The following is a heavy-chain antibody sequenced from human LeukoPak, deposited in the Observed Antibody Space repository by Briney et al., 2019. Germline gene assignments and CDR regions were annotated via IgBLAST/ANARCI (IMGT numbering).Heavy chain of an antibody. V-gene: IGHV4-4*07. J-gene: IGHJ3*01. CDR2: IYTSGST. D-gene: IGHD1-26*01. CDR3: ARDVPYYSRTKPTVVLDL. CDR1: GFSISSYY. Sequence: SETLSLTCTVSGFSISSYYWSWIRQPAGKGLEWIGRIYTSGSTNYNPSLKSRVDMSVDTSKNQFSLKLSSVTAADTAVYYCARDVPYYSRTKPTVVLDLWGQETM.